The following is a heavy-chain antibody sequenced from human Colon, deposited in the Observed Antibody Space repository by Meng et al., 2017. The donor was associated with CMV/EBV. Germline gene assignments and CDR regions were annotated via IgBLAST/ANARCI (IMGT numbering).Heavy chain of an antibody. V-gene: IGHV3-21*06. D-gene: IGHD3-3*01. J-gene: IGHJ4*02. CDR3: ARDTISGVVAFDY. CDR2: IVSSSTYI. Sequence: GGSLRLSCAASGFTFSSYGMNWVRQAPGKGLEWVASIVSSSTYIFYADSVKGRFTISRDNGKNLLYLQMNDLRAEDTGVYSCARDTISGVVAFDYWGQGTLVTVSS. CDR1: GFTFSSYG.